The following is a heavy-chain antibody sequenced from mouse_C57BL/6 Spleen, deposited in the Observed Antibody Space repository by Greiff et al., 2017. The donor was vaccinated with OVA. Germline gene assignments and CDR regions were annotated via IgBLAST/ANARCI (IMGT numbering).Heavy chain of an antibody. CDR2: IWSGGST. V-gene: IGHV2-2*01. CDR1: GFSLTSYG. Sequence: VQLQESGPGLVQPSQSLSITCTVSGFSLTSYGVHWVRQSPGKGLEWLGVIWSGGSTDYNAAFISRLSISKDNSKSQVFFKMNSLQADDTAIYYCARKGGNYVGYAMDYWGQGTSVTVSS. D-gene: IGHD2-1*01. CDR3: ARKGGNYVGYAMDY. J-gene: IGHJ4*01.